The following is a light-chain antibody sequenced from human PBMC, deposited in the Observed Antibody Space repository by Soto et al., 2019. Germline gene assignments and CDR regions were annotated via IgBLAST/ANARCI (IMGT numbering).Light chain of an antibody. CDR1: QSVASSY. Sequence: EVVLTQSPGTLSLSPWERVTLSCRASQSVASSYLDWYQQKPGRAPRLLFYSASNRATGIPARFSGSGSGTDFTLTISRLEPEDFAVYYCHHFGSLPQTFGQGTNVEI. V-gene: IGKV3-20*01. J-gene: IGKJ1*01. CDR3: HHFGSLPQT. CDR2: SAS.